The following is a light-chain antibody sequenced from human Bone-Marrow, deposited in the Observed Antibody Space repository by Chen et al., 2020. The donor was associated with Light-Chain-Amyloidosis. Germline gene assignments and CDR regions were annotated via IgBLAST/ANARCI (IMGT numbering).Light chain of an antibody. J-gene: IGLJ3*02. CDR3: QVWDRSSDRPV. CDR1: SIGSTS. Sequence: SYLLTQPSSVSVPPGQTATIACGGNSIGSTSVHWYQQTPGQAPLLVVYDDSDRPPGIPERLSGSNSGNTATLTISRVEAGDEADYYCQVWDRSSDRPVFGGGTKLTVL. CDR2: DDS. V-gene: IGLV3-21*02.